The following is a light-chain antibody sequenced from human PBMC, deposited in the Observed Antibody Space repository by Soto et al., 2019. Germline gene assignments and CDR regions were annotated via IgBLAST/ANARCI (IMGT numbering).Light chain of an antibody. V-gene: IGLV2-14*01. CDR3: SSYTTSSPYV. CDR2: EVS. CDR1: SNDVGGYNY. J-gene: IGLJ1*01. Sequence: QSVLTQPASVSGSPGQSITISCTGTSNDVGGYNYVSWYQQHPGKAPKLVIYEVSHRPSGISDRFSGSKSGNTASLTISGLQVEDEAEYYCSSYTTSSPYVFGHGTKVTVL.